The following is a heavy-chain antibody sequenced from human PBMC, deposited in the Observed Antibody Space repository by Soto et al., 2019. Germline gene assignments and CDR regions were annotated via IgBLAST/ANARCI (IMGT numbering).Heavy chain of an antibody. J-gene: IGHJ3*02. CDR1: GFMFNNSA. Sequence: GGSLRLSCKASGFMFNNSAMTWVRQAPGQGLQWVASVSDNGGSRGGTYYADSVKGRFTISRDNSKNTLYLQLDSLTGADTAVYYCARAKAVVIAALDIWGQGTMVTVS. CDR2: VSDNGGSRGGT. CDR3: ARAKAVVIAALDI. D-gene: IGHD2-21*01. V-gene: IGHV3-23*01.